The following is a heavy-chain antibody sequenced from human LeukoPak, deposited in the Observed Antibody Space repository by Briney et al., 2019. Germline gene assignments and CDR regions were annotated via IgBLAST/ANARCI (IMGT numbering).Heavy chain of an antibody. CDR2: IYYSGST. J-gene: IGHJ4*02. Sequence: PSETLSLTCTVSGCSISSSRYYWGWIRQPPGKGLEWIVSIYYSGSTYYNPSLKSRVTISVDTSNNQFSLKMSSVTAADTAVYYCARLGNLSGFDYWGQGTLVTVSS. V-gene: IGHV4-39*01. CDR1: GCSISSSRYY. CDR3: ARLGNLSGFDY. D-gene: IGHD1-14*01.